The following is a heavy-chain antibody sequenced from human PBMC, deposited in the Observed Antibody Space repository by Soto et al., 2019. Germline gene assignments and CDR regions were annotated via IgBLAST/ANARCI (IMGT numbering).Heavy chain of an antibody. CDR2: ISSSSSII. CDR3: ARSVTATVLVFNY. D-gene: IGHD2-15*01. CDR1: GFTFSTYS. V-gene: IGHV3-48*01. Sequence: EVQLVESGGGLVQPGGSLRLSCAASGFTFSTYSMNWVRQAPGKGLEWVSYISSSSSIIYYADSVKGRFSMSRDNAKNSLYLQMNSLRAEDTAVYYCARSVTATVLVFNYWGQGTLVTVSS. J-gene: IGHJ4*02.